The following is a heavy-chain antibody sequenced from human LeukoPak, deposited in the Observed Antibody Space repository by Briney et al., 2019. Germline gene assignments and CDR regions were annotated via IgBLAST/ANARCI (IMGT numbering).Heavy chain of an antibody. D-gene: IGHD3-10*01. CDR1: GGSISSYY. J-gene: IGHJ5*02. CDR2: IYYSGST. V-gene: IGHV4-59*08. CDR3: ARHSGEPNWFDP. Sequence: SETLSLTCTVSGGSISSYYWSWIRQPPGKGLEWIGYIYYSGSTNYNPSLKSRVTISVDTSKNQFSLKLSSVTAADTAVYYCARHSGEPNWFDPWGQGTLVTVSS.